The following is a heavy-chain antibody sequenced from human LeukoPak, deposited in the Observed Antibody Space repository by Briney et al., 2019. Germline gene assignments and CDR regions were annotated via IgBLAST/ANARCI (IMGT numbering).Heavy chain of an antibody. Sequence: GGSLRLSCSASGFTFSSYAMHWVRQAPGKGLEYVSAISSNGGSTYSADSVKGRFTISRDNSKNTLYLQMSSLKTEDTAVYYCVKGYCSGGSCYPTTVEGNYFDYWGQGTLVTVSS. CDR3: VKGYCSGGSCYPTTVEGNYFDY. J-gene: IGHJ4*02. V-gene: IGHV3-64D*06. CDR2: ISSNGGST. D-gene: IGHD2-15*01. CDR1: GFTFSSYA.